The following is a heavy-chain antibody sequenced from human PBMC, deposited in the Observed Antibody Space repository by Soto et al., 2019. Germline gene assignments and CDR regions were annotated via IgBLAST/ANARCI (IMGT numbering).Heavy chain of an antibody. CDR3: ARDLGSPYYYYYGMDV. Sequence: GGSLRLSCAASGFTVSSNYKSWVRQAPGKGLEWVSVIYSGGSTYYADSVKGRFTISRDNSKNTLYLQMNSLRAEDTAVYYCARDLGSPYYYYYGMDVWGQGTTVTVSS. CDR1: GFTVSSNY. D-gene: IGHD3-10*02. CDR2: IYSGGST. V-gene: IGHV3-53*01. J-gene: IGHJ6*02.